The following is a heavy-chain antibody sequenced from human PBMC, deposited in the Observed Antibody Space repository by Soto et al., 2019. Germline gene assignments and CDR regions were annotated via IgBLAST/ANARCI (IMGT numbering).Heavy chain of an antibody. J-gene: IGHJ5*02. V-gene: IGHV3-23*01. CDR3: AKDREGVSSSPPHCIDP. D-gene: IGHD6-13*01. CDR2: ISGSGGST. CDR1: GFTFSSYA. Sequence: GGSLRLSCAASGFTFSSYAMSWVRQAPGKGLEWVSAISGSGGSTYYADSVKGRFTISRDNSKNTLYLQMNSLRAEDTAVYYCAKDREGVSSSPPHCIDPWGQGTLVTVS.